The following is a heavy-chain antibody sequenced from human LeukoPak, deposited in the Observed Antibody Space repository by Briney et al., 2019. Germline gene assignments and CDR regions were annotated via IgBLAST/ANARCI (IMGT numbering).Heavy chain of an antibody. CDR2: INPNSGGT. CDR3: ARSAESSSWVEFDY. CDR1: GYTFAGYY. D-gene: IGHD6-13*01. V-gene: IGHV1-2*02. Sequence: ASVKVSCKTSGYTFAGYYMHWVRQAPGQGLEWMGWINPNSGGTNYAQKFQVRGTMTRDTSISTAYMELSRLRSDDTAVYYCARSAESSSWVEFDYWGQGTLVTVSS. J-gene: IGHJ4*02.